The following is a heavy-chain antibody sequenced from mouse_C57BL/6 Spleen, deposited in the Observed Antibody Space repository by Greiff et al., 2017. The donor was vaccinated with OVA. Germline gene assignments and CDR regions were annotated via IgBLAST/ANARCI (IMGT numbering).Heavy chain of an antibody. V-gene: IGHV5-12*01. D-gene: IGHD2-5*01. CDR3: ARQTDYSNRYAMDY. CDR1: GFTFSDYY. CDR2: ISNGGGST. J-gene: IGHJ4*01. Sequence: EVMLVESGGGLVQPGGSLKLSCAASGFTFSDYYMYWVRQTPEKRLEWVAYISNGGGSTYYPETVKGRFTISRDNAKNTLYLQMSRLKSEDTAMYYCARQTDYSNRYAMDYWGQGTSVTVSS.